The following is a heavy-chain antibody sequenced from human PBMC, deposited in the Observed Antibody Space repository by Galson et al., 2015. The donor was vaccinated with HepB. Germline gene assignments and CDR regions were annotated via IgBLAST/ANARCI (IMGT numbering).Heavy chain of an antibody. Sequence: SETLSLTCTVSGGSISSSSYYWGWIRQPPGKGLEWIGSIYYSGSTYYNPSLKSRVTIPVDTSKNQFSLKLSSVTAADTAVYYCARMVDHTDEMAGFFDYWGQGTLVTVSS. J-gene: IGHJ4*02. V-gene: IGHV4-39*01. CDR2: IYYSGST. CDR1: GGSISSSSYY. D-gene: IGHD5-24*01. CDR3: ARMVDHTDEMAGFFDY.